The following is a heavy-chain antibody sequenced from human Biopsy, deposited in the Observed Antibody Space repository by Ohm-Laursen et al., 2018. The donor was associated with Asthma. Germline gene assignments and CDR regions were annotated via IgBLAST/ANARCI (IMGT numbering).Heavy chain of an antibody. CDR3: ARSVSGSVAYCAGYCSFHLDR. CDR1: GDSFTYPGYF. J-gene: IGHJ5*02. CDR2: IHYSGSA. V-gene: IGHV4-31*02. Sequence: SQTLSLTSSVSGDSFTYPGYFWSCVRQLPGRGLERIGYIHYSGSAYYNTFLKSRISMSVDMSKKQFSLEVRSVTAADTAVYYCARSVSGSVAYCAGYCSFHLDRWGPGTLVTVSS. D-gene: IGHD2-21*01.